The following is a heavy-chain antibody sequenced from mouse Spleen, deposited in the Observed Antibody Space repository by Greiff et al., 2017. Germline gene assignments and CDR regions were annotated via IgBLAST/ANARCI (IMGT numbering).Heavy chain of an antibody. D-gene: IGHD2-1*01. CDR2: ISGGGSYT. CDR3: ARDGNYGAMDY. Sequence: EVQRVESGGGLVKPGGSLKLSCAASGFTFSSYGMSWVRQTPEKRLEWVATISGGGSYTYYPDSVKGRFTISRDNAKNNLYLQMSSLRSEDTALYYCARDGNYGAMDYWGQGTSVTVSS. J-gene: IGHJ4*01. CDR1: GFTFSSYG. V-gene: IGHV5-9-2*01.